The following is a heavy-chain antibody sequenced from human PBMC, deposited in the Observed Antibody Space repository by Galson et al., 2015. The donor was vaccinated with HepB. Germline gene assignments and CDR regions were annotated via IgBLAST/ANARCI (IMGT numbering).Heavy chain of an antibody. D-gene: IGHD6-19*01. Sequence: SLRLSCAASRFTFSSYWMHWVRQAPGKGLVWVSRINSDGSSISYADSVKGRFTISRDNAKKTLYLQMNSLRAEDTAVYYCARWAVLLHDAFDIWGQGTLVTVSS. CDR3: ARWAVLLHDAFDI. CDR2: INSDGSSI. V-gene: IGHV3-74*01. J-gene: IGHJ3*02. CDR1: RFTFSSYW.